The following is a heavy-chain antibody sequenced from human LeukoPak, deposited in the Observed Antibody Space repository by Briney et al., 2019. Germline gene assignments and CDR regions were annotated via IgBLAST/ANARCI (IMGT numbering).Heavy chain of an antibody. CDR3: ARAVEMAGLRPYIGCDP. CDR1: GGSISSYY. J-gene: IGHJ5*02. CDR2: IYTSGST. Sequence: PSETLSLTCTVSGGSISSYYWSWIRQPPGKGLELIGYIYTSGSTSYNPSLKSRVTMSVDTSQNQFSLKLSSVTAEDTAVYYCARAVEMAGLRPYIGCDPWGQGTLVSVSS. V-gene: IGHV4-4*09. D-gene: IGHD5-24*01.